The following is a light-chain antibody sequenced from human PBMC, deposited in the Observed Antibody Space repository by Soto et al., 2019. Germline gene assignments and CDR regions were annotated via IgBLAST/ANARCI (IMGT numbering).Light chain of an antibody. Sequence: LAQPASVSGSPGQSITISCTGTSSDVGGYNYVSWYQQHPGKAPKLMIYAVSNRPSGVSNRFSGSKSGNTATLTISGLQAEDEADYYCCSYTVSGTYVFGTGTKVTVL. CDR1: SSDVGGYNY. CDR2: AVS. V-gene: IGLV2-14*01. CDR3: CSYTVSGTYV. J-gene: IGLJ1*01.